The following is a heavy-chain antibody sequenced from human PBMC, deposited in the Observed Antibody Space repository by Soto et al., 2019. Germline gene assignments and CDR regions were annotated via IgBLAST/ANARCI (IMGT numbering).Heavy chain of an antibody. CDR2: ISGSGGST. D-gene: IGHD3-3*01. CDR1: GFTFSSYG. Sequence: GGSLRLSCAASGFTFSSYGMHWVRQAPGKGLEWVAVISGSGGSTYYADSVKGRFTIPRDNSKNTLYLQMNSLRAEDTAVYYCAKDSGYDFWSGYYTGEDYYYGMDVWGQGTTVTVSS. V-gene: IGHV3-23*01. J-gene: IGHJ6*02. CDR3: AKDSGYDFWSGYYTGEDYYYGMDV.